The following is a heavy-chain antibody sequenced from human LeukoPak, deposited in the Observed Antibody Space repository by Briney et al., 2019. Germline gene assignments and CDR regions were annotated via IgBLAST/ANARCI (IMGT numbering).Heavy chain of an antibody. CDR2: ISGSGGST. J-gene: IGHJ4*02. D-gene: IGHD4-17*01. CDR1: GFTFRSNA. CDR3: AKEDGDYVYGY. Sequence: GGSLRLSCAASGFTFRSNAMSWVRQAPGKGLEGVSAISGSGGSTYYADSVKGRFTISRDNSKNTLYLQMNSLRAEDTAVYYCAKEDGDYVYGYWGQGTLVTVSS. V-gene: IGHV3-23*01.